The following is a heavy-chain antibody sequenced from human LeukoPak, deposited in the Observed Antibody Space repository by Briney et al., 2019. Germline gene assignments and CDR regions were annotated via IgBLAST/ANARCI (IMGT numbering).Heavy chain of an antibody. Sequence: SVKVSCKASVFTFNTSAMQWVRQARGQRLEWIGWIVVGSGNTNYAQKFRERVTITRDMSTSTAYMELSSLRSEDTAIYYCAAGSQLLPDDWGQGTLVTVSS. CDR3: AAGSQLLPDD. CDR1: VFTFNTSA. V-gene: IGHV1-58*02. CDR2: IVVGSGNT. J-gene: IGHJ4*02. D-gene: IGHD1-1*01.